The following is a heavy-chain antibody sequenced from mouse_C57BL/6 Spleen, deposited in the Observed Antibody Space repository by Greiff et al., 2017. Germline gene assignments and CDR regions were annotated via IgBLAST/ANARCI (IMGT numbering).Heavy chain of an antibody. CDR3: ARHWLTAQAFLFGY. CDR1: GFTFSSYG. Sequence: EVQGVESGGDLVKPGGSLKLSCAASGFTFSSYGMSWVRQTPDKRLEWVATISSGGSYTYYPDSVKGRFTISRDNAKNTLYLQMSSLKSEDTAMYSGARHWLTAQAFLFGYRGQGTTLTVA. V-gene: IGHV5-6*01. CDR2: ISSGGSYT. J-gene: IGHJ2*01. D-gene: IGHD3-2*02.